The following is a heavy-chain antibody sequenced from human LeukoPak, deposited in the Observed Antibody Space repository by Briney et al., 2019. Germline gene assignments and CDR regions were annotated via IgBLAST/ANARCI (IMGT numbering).Heavy chain of an antibody. CDR3: ARGRKGVGRRGRYFDY. Sequence: SETLSLTCTVSGGSISSSYYYWGWIRQPPGKGLEWIGTIYYSGSTYYNPSLKSRVTISVDTSKNQFSLKLSSVTAPDTAVYYCARGRKGVGRRGRYFDYWGQGTLVTVSS. CDR2: IYYSGST. V-gene: IGHV4-39*02. D-gene: IGHD2-8*01. J-gene: IGHJ4*02. CDR1: GGSISSSYYY.